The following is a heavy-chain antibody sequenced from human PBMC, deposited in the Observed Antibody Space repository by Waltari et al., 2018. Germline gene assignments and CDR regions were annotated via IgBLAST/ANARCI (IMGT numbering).Heavy chain of an antibody. Sequence: QVQLQESGPGLVKPSETLSLTCTVSGGSIRSYYWSWIRQPPGKGLEWIGYIYYSGSTNYNPSLKSRVTISVDTSKNQFSLKLSSVTAADTAVYYCARDSSGWEGWFDPWGQGTLVTVSS. CDR3: ARDSSGWEGWFDP. J-gene: IGHJ5*02. V-gene: IGHV4-59*01. CDR2: IYYSGST. D-gene: IGHD6-19*01. CDR1: GGSIRSYY.